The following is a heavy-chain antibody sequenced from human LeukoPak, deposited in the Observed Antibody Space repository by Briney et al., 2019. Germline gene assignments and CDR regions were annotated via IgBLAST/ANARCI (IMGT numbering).Heavy chain of an antibody. J-gene: IGHJ4*02. Sequence: PSETLSLTCSVSGGSINSGYWSWIRQPPGKELEWIGLLYPSGSTNYNPSLKSRVTISVDTSRTQFSLKLSSMTAADTAVYYCAGGHYPLEYWGQGTLVTVSS. CDR1: GGSINSGY. CDR3: AGGHYPLEY. CDR2: LYPSGST. V-gene: IGHV4-59*01. D-gene: IGHD1-26*01.